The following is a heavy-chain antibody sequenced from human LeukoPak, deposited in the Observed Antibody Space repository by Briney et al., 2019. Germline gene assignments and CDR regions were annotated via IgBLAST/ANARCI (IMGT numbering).Heavy chain of an antibody. J-gene: IGHJ6*02. Sequence: ASVKVSCKASGGTFSSYAISWVRQAPGQGLEWMGGIIPIFGTANYAQKFQGRVTITADESTSTAYMELSSLRSEDTAVYYCARLSIVVVPAAIRPRYGMDVWGQGTTVIVSS. D-gene: IGHD2-2*02. CDR1: GGTFSSYA. CDR3: ARLSIVVVPAAIRPRYGMDV. CDR2: IIPIFGTA. V-gene: IGHV1-69*13.